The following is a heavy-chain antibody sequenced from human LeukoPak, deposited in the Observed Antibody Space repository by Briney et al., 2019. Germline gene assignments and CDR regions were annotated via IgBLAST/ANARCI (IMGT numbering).Heavy chain of an antibody. CDR1: GGSFSGYY. J-gene: IGHJ4*02. V-gene: IGHV4-34*01. CDR3: ARVRITIFGMVIIPFDY. CDR2: INHSGST. Sequence: SETLSLTCAVYGGSFSGYYWSWVRQPPGKGLEWIGEINHSGSTNYNPSLKSRVTISVDTSKNQFSLKLSSVTAADTAVYYCARVRITIFGMVIIPFDYWGQGTLVTVSS. D-gene: IGHD3-3*01.